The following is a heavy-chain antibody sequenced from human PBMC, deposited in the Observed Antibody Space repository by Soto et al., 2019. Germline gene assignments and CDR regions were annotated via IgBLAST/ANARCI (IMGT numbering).Heavy chain of an antibody. D-gene: IGHD3-9*01. CDR3: ARERKYYDILTGDYYYYYGMDV. V-gene: IGHV1-69*12. J-gene: IGHJ6*02. CDR1: GGTFSSYA. Sequence: QVQLVQSGAEVKKPGSSVKVSCKASGGTFSSYAMSWVRQAPGQGLEWMGGIIPIFGTANYAQKSQGRVTITADESTSTAYMELSSLRSEDTAVYYCARERKYYDILTGDYYYYYGMDVWGQGTTVTVSS. CDR2: IIPIFGTA.